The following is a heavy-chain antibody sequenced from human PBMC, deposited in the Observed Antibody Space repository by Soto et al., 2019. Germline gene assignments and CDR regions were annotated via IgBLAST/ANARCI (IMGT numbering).Heavy chain of an antibody. V-gene: IGHV3-30*18. CDR3: AKGGGYAFPGADY. Sequence: PGGSLRLSCAASGFTFSSYGMHWVRQAPGKGLEWVAIISYDGSNKNYADSVKGRFTISRDNSKNTLYLQMNSLGAEDTAVYYCAKGGGYAFPGADYWGQGPLVTVSS. CDR2: ISYDGSNK. CDR1: GFTFSSYG. J-gene: IGHJ4*02. D-gene: IGHD5-12*01.